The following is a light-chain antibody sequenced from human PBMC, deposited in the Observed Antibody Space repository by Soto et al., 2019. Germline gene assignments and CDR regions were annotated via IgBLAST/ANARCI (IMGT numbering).Light chain of an antibody. J-gene: IGKJ1*01. CDR1: QSVTGTY. Sequence: EIVLTQSPGTLSLSPGDRATLSCRASQSVTGTYLAWYQQKPGQAPRLLIYGESIRATGIPDRFSGSGSGTAFTLTISRLEPEDFAVYYCQQYGSTLWTFGHGTKVEI. CDR3: QQYGSTLWT. CDR2: GES. V-gene: IGKV3-20*01.